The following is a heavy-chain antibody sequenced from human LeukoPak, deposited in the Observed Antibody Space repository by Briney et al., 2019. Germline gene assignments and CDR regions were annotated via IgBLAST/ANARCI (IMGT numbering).Heavy chain of an antibody. V-gene: IGHV3-53*01. CDR1: GFTVVSSNY. D-gene: IGHD2-2*01. CDR3: ASGPVY. CDR2: IYSGGKT. Sequence: GGSLRLSCAASGFTVVSSNYMSWVRQAPGKGLEWVSVIYSGGKTYYADSVKGRFTISRDNSKNTLYPQMNSLRAEDTAVYYCASGPVYWGQGTLVTVSS. J-gene: IGHJ4*02.